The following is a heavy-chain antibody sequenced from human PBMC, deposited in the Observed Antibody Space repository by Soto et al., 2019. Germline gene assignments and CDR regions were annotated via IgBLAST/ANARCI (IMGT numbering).Heavy chain of an antibody. CDR1: GGTFSSNA. J-gene: IGHJ2*01. Sequence: QVQLVQSGADVKKPGTSVKVSCKASGGTFSSNAISWVRQAPGQGLEWMGGIIPIFATANYAQKFQGRVTIPADESTSTAYMELRSLRSEDTAVYYCAQTLGLAVAGPGRFDLWVRGTLVTVSS. CDR2: IIPIFATA. CDR3: AQTLGLAVAGPGRFDL. D-gene: IGHD6-19*01. V-gene: IGHV1-69*12.